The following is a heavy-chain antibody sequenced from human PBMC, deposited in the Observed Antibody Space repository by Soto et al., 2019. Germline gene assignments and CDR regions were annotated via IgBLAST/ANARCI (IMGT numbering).Heavy chain of an antibody. CDR1: GGTLSSYA. D-gene: IGHD3-16*02. CDR3: ARVPYYDYVWGSYRQTYFDY. CDR2: IIPIFGTA. Sequence: QVQLVQSGAEVKKPGSSVKVSCKASGGTLSSYAISWVRQAPGQGLEWMGGIIPIFGTANYAQKFQGRVTITADESTSTAYMELSSLRSEDTAVYYCARVPYYDYVWGSYRQTYFDYWGQGTLVTVSS. J-gene: IGHJ4*02. V-gene: IGHV1-69*01.